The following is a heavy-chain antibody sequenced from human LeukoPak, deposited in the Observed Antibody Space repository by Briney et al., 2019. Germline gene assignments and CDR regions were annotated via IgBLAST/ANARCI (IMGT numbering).Heavy chain of an antibody. J-gene: IGHJ3*02. CDR3: ARVNLELDAEERDAFDI. V-gene: IGHV7-4-1*02. CDR2: INTNTGNP. Sequence: ASVKVSCKASGYTFTTYAMNWVRQAPGQGLEWMGWINTNTGNPTYAQGFTGRFVFSLDTSVSTAYLQIRSLKAEDTAVYYCARVNLELDAEERDAFDIWGQGTMVTVSS. D-gene: IGHD1-7*01. CDR1: GYTFTTYA.